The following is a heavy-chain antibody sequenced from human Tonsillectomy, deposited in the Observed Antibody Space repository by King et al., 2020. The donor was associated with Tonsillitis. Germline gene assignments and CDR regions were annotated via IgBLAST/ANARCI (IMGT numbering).Heavy chain of an antibody. Sequence: QLVQSGGGLVKPGGSLRLSCAASGFTFNSYTMNWVRQAPGKGLEWVSSISTSSTYIYYADSVKGRFTISRDDAKNSLYLQMNSLRVEDTAVYYCARDQGLGIPIDFWGQGTLVTVSS. J-gene: IGHJ4*02. CDR2: ISTSSTYI. D-gene: IGHD7-27*01. CDR3: ARDQGLGIPIDF. V-gene: IGHV3-21*01. CDR1: GFTFNSYT.